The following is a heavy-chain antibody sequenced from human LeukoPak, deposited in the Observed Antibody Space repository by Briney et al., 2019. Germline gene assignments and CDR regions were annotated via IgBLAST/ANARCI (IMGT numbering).Heavy chain of an antibody. Sequence: SETLSLTCTVAGYSISSGYYWGWIWQPPGRGLECIGSIYHSGSTYYNPSLKSRVTMSVDTSKNQFSLKLSSVTAADTAVYYCARVSRWFGDRNDAFDIWGQGTMVTVSS. D-gene: IGHD3-10*01. J-gene: IGHJ3*02. V-gene: IGHV4-38-2*02. CDR1: GYSISSGYY. CDR2: IYHSGST. CDR3: ARVSRWFGDRNDAFDI.